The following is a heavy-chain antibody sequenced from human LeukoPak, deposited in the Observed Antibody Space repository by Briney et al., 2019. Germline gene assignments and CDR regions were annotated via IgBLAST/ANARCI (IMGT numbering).Heavy chain of an antibody. CDR2: IKQDGSEK. Sequence: PGGSLRLSCAASGFTFSSYWMSWVRQAPGKGLEWVANIKQDGSEKYYVDSVKGRFTISRDNAKNSLYLQMNSLRAEDTAVYYCARGPSMVRGVIIPYFDYWGQGTLVTVSS. CDR1: GFTFSSYW. J-gene: IGHJ4*02. CDR3: ARGPSMVRGVIIPYFDY. V-gene: IGHV3-7*01. D-gene: IGHD3-10*01.